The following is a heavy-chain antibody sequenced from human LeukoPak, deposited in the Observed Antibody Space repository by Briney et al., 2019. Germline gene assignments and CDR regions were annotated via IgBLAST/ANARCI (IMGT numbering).Heavy chain of an antibody. V-gene: IGHV4-39*07. J-gene: IGHJ2*01. CDR3: ARDTLLWFGEHNWYFDL. D-gene: IGHD3-10*01. CDR2: IYYSGST. Sequence: SETLSLTCTVSGGSIGSSSYYWGWIRQPPGKGLEWIGSIYYSGSTYYNPSLKSRVTISVDTSKNQFSLKLCSVTAADTAVYYCARDTLLWFGEHNWYFDLWGRGTLATVSS. CDR1: GGSIGSSSYY.